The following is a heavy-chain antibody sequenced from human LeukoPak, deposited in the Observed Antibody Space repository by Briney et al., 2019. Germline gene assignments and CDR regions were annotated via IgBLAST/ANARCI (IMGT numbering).Heavy chain of an antibody. CDR2: INHSGST. V-gene: IGHV4-34*01. D-gene: IGHD3-22*01. CDR1: SESFSGYY. Sequence: SETLSLTCAVYSESFSGYYGSWIRQPPGKGLEWIGEINHSGSTNYNPSLKSRVTISVDTSKNQFSLKLSSVTAADTAVYYCARGRRYYYDSSGYLFDYWGQGTLVTVSS. J-gene: IGHJ4*02. CDR3: ARGRRYYYDSSGYLFDY.